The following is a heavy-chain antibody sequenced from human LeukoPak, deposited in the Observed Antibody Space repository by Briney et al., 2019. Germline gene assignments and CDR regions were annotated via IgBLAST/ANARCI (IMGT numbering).Heavy chain of an antibody. CDR2: TYYRTKRND. CDR3: ARVTTYSYYFYMDV. V-gene: IGHV6-1*01. D-gene: IGHD1-1*01. Sequence: SQTLSLTCAISVDSVSSNGATRNCIRQSPSRGLEWLGRTYYRTKRNDEYALSVKSRISINPDTSKNHFSLHLNSVTPEDTAVYYCARVTTYSYYFYMDVWGKGTTVTVSS. CDR1: VDSVSSNGAT. J-gene: IGHJ6*03.